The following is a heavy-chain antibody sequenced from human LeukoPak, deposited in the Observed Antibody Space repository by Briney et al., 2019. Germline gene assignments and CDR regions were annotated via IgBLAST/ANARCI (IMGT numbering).Heavy chain of an antibody. CDR1: GFTFSRYW. Sequence: PGGSLRLSCAASGFTFSRYWMNWVRQAPRKGLEWVANIKQDGSVKYYVDAVKGRFTISRDNAKDSLYLQMNSLRAEDTAVYYCARGRYGGAIDIWGQGTMVTVSS. D-gene: IGHD5-18*01. J-gene: IGHJ3*02. CDR3: ARGRYGGAIDI. V-gene: IGHV3-7*01. CDR2: IKQDGSVK.